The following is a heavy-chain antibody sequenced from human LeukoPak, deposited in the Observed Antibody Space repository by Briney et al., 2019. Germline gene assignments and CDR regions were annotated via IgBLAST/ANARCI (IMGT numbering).Heavy chain of an antibody. D-gene: IGHD3-22*01. CDR3: AAKPTYYYDSSGYYYEA. CDR2: IRNKANSYTV. Sequence: GGSLRLSCAASGFTFKDYYMDWVRQAPGKGLEWVGRIRNKANSYTVEYAASVRGRFTISRDDPKNSLYLQMNSLRAEDTAVYYCAAKPTYYYDSSGYYYEAWGQGTLVTVSS. CDR1: GFTFKDYY. J-gene: IGHJ5*02. V-gene: IGHV3-72*01.